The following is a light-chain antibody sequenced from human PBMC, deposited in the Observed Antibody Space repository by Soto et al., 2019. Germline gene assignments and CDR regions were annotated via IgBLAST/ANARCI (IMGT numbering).Light chain of an antibody. CDR3: QQYGSSPPT. CDR1: QTITSSF. V-gene: IGKV3-20*01. Sequence: EIVLTQSPGTLSLSPGDRASLSCRASQTITSSFLAWYQQKPGQAPRLLISAAYSRATGIQDRFSGSGSETDFTLTISRLEPEDFAVYFCQQYGSSPPTFGQGTKVDIK. J-gene: IGKJ1*01. CDR2: AAY.